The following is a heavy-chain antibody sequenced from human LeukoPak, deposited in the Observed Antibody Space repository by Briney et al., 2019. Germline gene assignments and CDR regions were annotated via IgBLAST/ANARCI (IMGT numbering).Heavy chain of an antibody. Sequence: GGSLRLSCAASGFIFSNYALHWVRQAPGKGPDWVAVISFEGSHQYYADSVRGRFTVSRDNSRNTLYLQMDSLRAEDSAVYYCARRATPGIAIATFDYWGQGSLVTVSS. CDR3: ARRATPGIAIATFDY. CDR1: GFIFSNYA. V-gene: IGHV3-30*01. CDR2: ISFEGSHQ. J-gene: IGHJ4*02. D-gene: IGHD6-13*01.